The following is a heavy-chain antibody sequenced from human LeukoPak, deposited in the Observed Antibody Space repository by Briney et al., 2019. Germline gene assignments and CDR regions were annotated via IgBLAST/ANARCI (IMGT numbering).Heavy chain of an antibody. CDR1: GYTFTAYF. V-gene: IGHV1-2*02. D-gene: IGHD4-17*01. CDR2: INPNSGGT. CDR3: ARHYGDYGNPFNC. Sequence: ASVKVSCKASGYTFTAYFIHWVRQAPGQGLEWMGWINPNSGGTNYAQKFQGRVSMTRDTSISTAYMEQSRLRSDDTAVYYCARHYGDYGNPFNCWGQGTLVTVSS. J-gene: IGHJ4*02.